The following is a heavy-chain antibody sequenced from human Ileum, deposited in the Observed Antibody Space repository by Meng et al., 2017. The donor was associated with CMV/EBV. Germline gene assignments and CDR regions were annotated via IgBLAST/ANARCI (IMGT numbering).Heavy chain of an antibody. CDR1: SDSFTGYH. CDR2: INYRGSI. V-gene: IGHV4-34*01. Sequence: VELQQWGAEVLKPSETLSLTHTVSSDSFTGYHWTGIRQPPGKGPEWIGEINYRGSIHYNPSLESRVTISLDMSTNQLSLKLNSVTAADTAVYYCVRGNWVSDFWGQGTLVTVSS. J-gene: IGHJ4*02. CDR3: VRGNWVSDF. D-gene: IGHD7-27*01.